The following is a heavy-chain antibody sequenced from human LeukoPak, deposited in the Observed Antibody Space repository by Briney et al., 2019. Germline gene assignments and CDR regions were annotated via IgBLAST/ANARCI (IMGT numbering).Heavy chain of an antibody. D-gene: IGHD3-3*01. Sequence: GGSLRLSCAASGFTVSSNYMSWVRQAPGKGLEWVSVIYRGGSTYYADSVKGRFTISRDNSKNTLYLQMNSLRAEDTAVYYCAKYAVGETFFGDYWGQGTLVTVSS. V-gene: IGHV3-66*01. CDR3: AKYAVGETFFGDY. J-gene: IGHJ4*02. CDR2: IYRGGST. CDR1: GFTVSSNY.